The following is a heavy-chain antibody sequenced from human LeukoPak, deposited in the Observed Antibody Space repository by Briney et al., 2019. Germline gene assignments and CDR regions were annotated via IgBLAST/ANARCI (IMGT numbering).Heavy chain of an antibody. Sequence: GGSLRLSCAASGFTFTYAWMSWVRQAPGKGLEWVSYISSSGSTIYYADSVKGRFTISRDNAKNSLYLQMNSLRAEDTAVYYCASCGYSYGHNWFDPWGQGTLVTVSS. V-gene: IGHV3-11*04. D-gene: IGHD5-18*01. CDR3: ASCGYSYGHNWFDP. J-gene: IGHJ5*02. CDR2: ISSSGSTI. CDR1: GFTFTYAW.